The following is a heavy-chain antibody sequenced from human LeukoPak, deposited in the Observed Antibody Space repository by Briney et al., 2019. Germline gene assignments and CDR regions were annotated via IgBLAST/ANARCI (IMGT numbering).Heavy chain of an antibody. V-gene: IGHV3-21*01. D-gene: IGHD3-3*01. CDR2: ISSSSSYI. Sequence: GGSLRLSCAASGFTFSSYSMNWVRQAPGKGLEWVSSISSSSSYIYYADSVKGRFTISRDNAKNSLYLQMNSLRAEDTAVHYCARVLEYYDFWSGYSPGWFDPWGQGTLVTVSS. CDR3: ARVLEYYDFWSGYSPGWFDP. CDR1: GFTFSSYS. J-gene: IGHJ5*02.